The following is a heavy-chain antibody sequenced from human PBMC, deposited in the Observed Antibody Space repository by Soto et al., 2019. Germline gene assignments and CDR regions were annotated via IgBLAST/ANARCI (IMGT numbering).Heavy chain of an antibody. J-gene: IGHJ4*02. CDR2: LNGSGGST. Sequence: WGSLRLSCSASVFTFSNYAMTWFRQAPGKGLEWVSGLNGSGGSTSSADSVKGRFAISRDNSKDTLYLQMNNLRDGDTAVYYCARGFSAGKGSPPDFWGQGTLVTAPQ. CDR1: VFTFSNYA. CDR3: ARGFSAGKGSPPDF. D-gene: IGHD3-10*01. V-gene: IGHV3-23*01.